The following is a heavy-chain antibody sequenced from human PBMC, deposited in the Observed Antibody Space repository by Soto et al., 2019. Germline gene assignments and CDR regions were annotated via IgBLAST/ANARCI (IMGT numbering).Heavy chain of an antibody. V-gene: IGHV1-2*04. J-gene: IGHJ6*03. CDR1: GDSFNDYY. CDR3: ARESGGATATLDYYYFYMAV. D-gene: IGHD5-12*01. CDR2: INPNGGVT. Sequence: QVQLVQSGAEVRKPGASVTVSCRSSGDSFNDYYIHWVRQAPGQGFEWMGWINPNGGVTKYAQKCQGWVSMTRATYIRTVYMQLSRLRSDDTAVYYCARESGGATATLDYYYFYMAVWGTGTTVTVSS.